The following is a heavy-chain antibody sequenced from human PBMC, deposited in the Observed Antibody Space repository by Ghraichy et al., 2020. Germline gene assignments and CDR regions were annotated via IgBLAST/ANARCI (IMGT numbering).Heavy chain of an antibody. D-gene: IGHD3-22*01. Sequence: LECVSSSNSRSTYIYYAESVKGRFTISRDNAKNSLYLQMNSLRAEDTAVYYCARGRYYDSSYYTGDNFDYWGQGTLV. J-gene: IGHJ4*02. V-gene: IGHV3-21*01. CDR3: ARGRYYDSSYYTGDNFDY. CDR2: SNSRSTYI.